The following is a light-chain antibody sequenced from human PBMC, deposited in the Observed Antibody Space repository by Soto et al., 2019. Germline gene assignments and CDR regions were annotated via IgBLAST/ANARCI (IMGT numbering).Light chain of an antibody. CDR1: SGHSSYI. V-gene: IGLV4-60*02. Sequence: QLVLTQSSSASASLGSSVKLTCTLSSGHSSYIIAWHQQQPGKAPRYLMKLEGSGSYNKGSGVPDRFSGSSSGDDRYLTISNLQFEYEADYYCETWDSNIWVFGGGTKVTVL. CDR2: LEGSGSY. J-gene: IGLJ3*02. CDR3: ETWDSNIWV.